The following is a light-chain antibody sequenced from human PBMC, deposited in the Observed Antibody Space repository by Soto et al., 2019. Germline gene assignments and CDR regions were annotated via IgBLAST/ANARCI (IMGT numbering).Light chain of an antibody. CDR3: QQYHYWPPVT. J-gene: IGKJ5*01. Sequence: DIVMTQSPTTLSVSPGERATLSCRASQSVTFDLAWYQQKPGQAPRLLISGASTRATGIPDRFSGSGSGTEFTLTISRLQSEDVAVYYCQQYHYWPPVTFGQGTRLEIK. V-gene: IGKV3-15*01. CDR2: GAS. CDR1: QSVTFD.